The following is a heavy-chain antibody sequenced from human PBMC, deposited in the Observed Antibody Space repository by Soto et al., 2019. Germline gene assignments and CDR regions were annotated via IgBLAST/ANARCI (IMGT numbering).Heavy chain of an antibody. Sequence: GAAVKVSCKASGYTFTSYYMHWVRQAPGQGLEWMGIINPSGGSTSYAQKFQGRVTMTRDTSTSTVYMELSSLRSEDTAVYYCARENNRIYYDILTGLEGFDPWGQGTLVTVSS. CDR3: ARENNRIYYDILTGLEGFDP. D-gene: IGHD3-9*01. CDR2: INPSGGST. J-gene: IGHJ5*02. V-gene: IGHV1-46*01. CDR1: GYTFTSYY.